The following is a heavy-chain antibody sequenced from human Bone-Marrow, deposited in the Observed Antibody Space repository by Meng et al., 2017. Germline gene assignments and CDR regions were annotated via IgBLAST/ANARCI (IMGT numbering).Heavy chain of an antibody. CDR1: GFTFSSYA. J-gene: IGHJ4*02. D-gene: IGHD1-26*01. CDR2: ISGSGGST. V-gene: IGHV3-23*04. CDR3: ARNVGGVGIDY. Sequence: GQLVESGGGLVPPGGSLRLSCAASGFTFSSYAMSWVRQAPGKGLEWVSAISGSGGSTYYADSVKGRFTISRDNAKNSLYLQMNSLRAEDTAVYYCARNVGGVGIDYWGQGTLVTVSS.